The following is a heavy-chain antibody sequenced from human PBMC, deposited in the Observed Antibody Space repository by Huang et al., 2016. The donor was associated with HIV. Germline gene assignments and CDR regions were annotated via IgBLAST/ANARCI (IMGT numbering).Heavy chain of an antibody. J-gene: IGHJ4*02. V-gene: IGHV4-34*01. D-gene: IGHD2-2*01. Sequence: QVRLDQWGAGLLKPSETLSLTCAVYGDSFSDFFWSWIRQSPGKGLEWIGESNHVGQTNYNPSLKSRVTIAVDTSKNQFSLKLKSVTVDDTSMYYCVRGRGTSWSFFDTWGQGSLVTVFS. CDR2: SNHVGQT. CDR1: GDSFSDFF. CDR3: VRGRGTSWSFFDT.